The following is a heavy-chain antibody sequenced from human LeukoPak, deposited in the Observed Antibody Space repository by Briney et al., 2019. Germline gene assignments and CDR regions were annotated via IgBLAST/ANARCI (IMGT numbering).Heavy chain of an antibody. V-gene: IGHV1-3*01. CDR2: INAGNGNT. CDR1: GYTFTSYA. CDR3: ASEGMITFGGVIAMGGGYFDY. J-gene: IGHJ4*02. Sequence: GASVKVSCKASGYTFTSYAMHWVRQAPGQRLEWMGWINAGNGNTKYSQKFQGRVTITRDTSASTAYMELSSLRSEDTAVYYCASEGMITFGGVIAMGGGYFDYWGQGTLVTVSS. D-gene: IGHD3-16*02.